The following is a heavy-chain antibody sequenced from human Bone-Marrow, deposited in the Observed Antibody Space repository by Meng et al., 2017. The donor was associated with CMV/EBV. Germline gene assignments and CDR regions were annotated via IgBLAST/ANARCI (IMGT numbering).Heavy chain of an antibody. CDR1: GFNFSSYG. J-gene: IGHJ4*02. V-gene: IGHV3-33*06. CDR2: IWYDGSNK. Sequence: GESLKISCAASGFNFSSYGMHWVRQAPGKGLEWVAVIWYDGSNKYYADSVKGRFTISRDNSKNTLYLQMNSLRAEDTAVYYCAKDGGYSTFDYLGQGTLVTVAS. D-gene: IGHD3-22*01. CDR3: AKDGGYSTFDY.